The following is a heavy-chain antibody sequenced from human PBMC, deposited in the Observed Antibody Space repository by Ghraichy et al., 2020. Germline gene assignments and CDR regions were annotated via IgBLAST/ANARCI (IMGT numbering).Heavy chain of an antibody. Sequence: SETLSLTCAVFGGSFSRPYWSWIRQSPVKGLEWIGAINHAGSTNYNPSLKGRVTISVDTSKNQFSLKLASLTAADTAVFYCARVAVGDPPYYYYSGMDVGGQGTTVAVSS. CDR3: ARVAVGDPPYYYYSGMDV. J-gene: IGHJ6*02. CDR1: GGSFSRPY. V-gene: IGHV4-34*01. D-gene: IGHD6-19*01. CDR2: INHAGST.